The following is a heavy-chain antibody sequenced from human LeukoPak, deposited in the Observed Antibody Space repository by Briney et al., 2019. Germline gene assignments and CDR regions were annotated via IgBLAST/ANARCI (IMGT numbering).Heavy chain of an antibody. CDR1: GYTFTSYG. Sequence: ASVKVSCKASGYTFTSYGISWVRQAPGQGLEWMGWISAYNGNTNYAQNLQGRVTMTTDTSTSTAYMELRSLRSDDTAVYYCARDRIARFLEWLLPEGYYFDYWGQGTLVTVSS. D-gene: IGHD3-3*01. CDR2: ISAYNGNT. V-gene: IGHV1-18*01. J-gene: IGHJ4*02. CDR3: ARDRIARFLEWLLPEGYYFDY.